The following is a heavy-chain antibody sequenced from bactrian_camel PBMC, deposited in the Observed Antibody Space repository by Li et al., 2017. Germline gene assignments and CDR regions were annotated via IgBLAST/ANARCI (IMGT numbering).Heavy chain of an antibody. D-gene: IGHD7*01. J-gene: IGHJ4*01. CDR2: IDSYGST. CDR1: AYAYTSSYC. V-gene: IGHV3-2*01. CDR3: AAGRGGGFCFPQI. Sequence: HVQLVESGGGSVQAGGSLRLSCEFFAYAYTSSYCMGWFRQAPGKEREGVASIDSYGSTTYADSVKGRFTISLDIANNTLHLQMDNLTPEDTAMYYCAAGRGGGFCFPQIWGQGTQVTVS.